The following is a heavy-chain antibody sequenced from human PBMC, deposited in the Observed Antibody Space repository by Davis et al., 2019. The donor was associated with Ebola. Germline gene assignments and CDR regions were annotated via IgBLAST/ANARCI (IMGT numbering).Heavy chain of an antibody. J-gene: IGHJ5*02. CDR2: IIPIFGTA. D-gene: IGHD3-10*01. CDR1: GGTFSSYA. CDR3: AREITRVRGGGWFDP. Sequence: AASVKVSCKASGGTFSSYAISWVRQAPGQGLEWMGGIIPIFGTANYAQKFQGRVTITADESTSTAYMELRSLRSDDTAVYYCAREITRVRGGGWFDPWGQGTLVTVSS. V-gene: IGHV1-69*13.